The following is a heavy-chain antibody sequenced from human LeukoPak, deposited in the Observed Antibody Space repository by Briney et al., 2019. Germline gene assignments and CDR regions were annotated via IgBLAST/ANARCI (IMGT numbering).Heavy chain of an antibody. CDR2: IWYDGSNK. J-gene: IGHJ6*02. D-gene: IGHD3-10*01. Sequence: GRSLRLSCAASGFTFSSYGMHWVRQAPGKGLEWVAVIWYDGSNKYYADSVKGRFTISRDNSKNTLYLQMNSLRAEDTAVYYCARAGVPYYYYYGMDVWGQGTTVTVSS. CDR3: ARAGVPYYYYYGMDV. CDR1: GFTFSSYG. V-gene: IGHV3-33*01.